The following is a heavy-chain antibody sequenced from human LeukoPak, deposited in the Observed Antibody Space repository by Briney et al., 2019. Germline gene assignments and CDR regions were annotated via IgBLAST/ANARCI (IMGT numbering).Heavy chain of an antibody. J-gene: IGHJ5*02. CDR3: AKEARIAAAGDNWFDP. CDR1: GLIFCSYA. V-gene: IGHV3-23*01. Sequence: GGSLTLSCAASGLIFCSYAMSWVRQAPGKGLEWVSAISGSGGSTYYADSVKGRFTISRDNAKNSLYLQMNSLRAEDTAVYYCAKEARIAAAGDNWFDPWGQGTLVTVSS. D-gene: IGHD6-13*01. CDR2: ISGSGGST.